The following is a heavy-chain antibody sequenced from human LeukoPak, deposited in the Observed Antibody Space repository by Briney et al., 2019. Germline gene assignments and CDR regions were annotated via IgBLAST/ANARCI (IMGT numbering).Heavy chain of an antibody. D-gene: IGHD2-2*01. Sequence: GGSLRLSCAASGFTFSSYWMTWVRQAPGKGLEWVANIKQDGSEKYYVDSVKGRFTISRDNAKNSLYLQMNSLRAEDTAVYYCARIYCSSTSCRPPYYYGMDVWGKGTTVTVSS. CDR2: IKQDGSEK. CDR3: ARIYCSSTSCRPPYYYGMDV. V-gene: IGHV3-7*01. CDR1: GFTFSSYW. J-gene: IGHJ6*04.